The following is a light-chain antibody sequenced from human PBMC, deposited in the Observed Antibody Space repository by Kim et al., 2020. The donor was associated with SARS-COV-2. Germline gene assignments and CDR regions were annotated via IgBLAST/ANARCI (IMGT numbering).Light chain of an antibody. Sequence: PGQRATLSCRASQSVSTADLAWYQQKPGQAPRLLIYGASSRATDIPDRFSGSGSGTDFTLTISRLEPEDFAVYYCQQYGSSPPMYTFGQGTKLEIK. CDR2: GAS. CDR3: QQYGSSPPMYT. V-gene: IGKV3-20*01. CDR1: QSVSTAD. J-gene: IGKJ2*01.